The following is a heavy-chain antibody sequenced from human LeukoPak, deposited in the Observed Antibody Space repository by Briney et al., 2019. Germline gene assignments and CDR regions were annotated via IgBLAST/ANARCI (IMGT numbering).Heavy chain of an antibody. CDR1: GVTFRTYW. CDR2: INEDGSEK. Sequence: GGSLRLSCAASGVTFRTYWMSWVRQAPGKGLEWVANINEDGSEKYYVDSVKGRFAISRDDAKNSVYLQLNSLRAEDTAVYYCARAGDGTAARDYWGQGTLVTVSS. CDR3: ARAGDGTAARDY. V-gene: IGHV3-7*01. J-gene: IGHJ4*02. D-gene: IGHD2-15*01.